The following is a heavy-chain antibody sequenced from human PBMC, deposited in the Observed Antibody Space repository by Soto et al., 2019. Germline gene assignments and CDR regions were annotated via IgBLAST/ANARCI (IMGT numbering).Heavy chain of an antibody. J-gene: IGHJ5*02. V-gene: IGHV4-39*01. D-gene: IGHD3-10*01. CDR2: IYYSGST. CDR3: ARSPPKATMVRGVTLRWFDP. CDR1: GGSISSSSYY. Sequence: SETLSLTCTVSGGSISSSSYYWGWIRQPPGKGLEWIGSIYYSGSTYYNPSLKSRVTISVDTSKNQFSLKLSSVTAADTAVYYCARSPPKATMVRGVTLRWFDPWGQGTLVTVSS.